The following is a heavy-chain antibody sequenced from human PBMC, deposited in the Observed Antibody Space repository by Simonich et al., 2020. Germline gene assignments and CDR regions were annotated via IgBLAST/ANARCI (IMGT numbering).Heavy chain of an antibody. D-gene: IGHD2-15*01. CDR3: ARDGGNCSGGSCYWYFDL. CDR2: SNPNRGGK. J-gene: IGHJ2*01. Sequence: QVQLVPSGAEVKKPGASVKVSCKASGYTFTGYYMHWVRKAPGQGLEWMGRSNPNRGGKNYEQKFQGRDTRTRDTSISTADMELSRLRSDDTAVYYCARDGGNCSGGSCYWYFDLWGRGTLVTVSS. V-gene: IGHV1-2*06. CDR1: GYTFTGYY.